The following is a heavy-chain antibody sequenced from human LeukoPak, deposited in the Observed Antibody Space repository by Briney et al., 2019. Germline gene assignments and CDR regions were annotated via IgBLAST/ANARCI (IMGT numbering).Heavy chain of an antibody. V-gene: IGHV4-39*07. CDR3: ARVPAGSGSPFDY. CDR1: DGSISSSSYY. J-gene: IGHJ4*02. Sequence: SETLSLTCTVSDGSISSSSYYWGWIRQPPGKGLEWIGSIYYSGSTYYNPSLKSRVTISVDTSKNQFSLKLSSVTAADTAVYYCARVPAGSGSPFDYWGQGTLVTVSS. D-gene: IGHD3-10*01. CDR2: IYYSGST.